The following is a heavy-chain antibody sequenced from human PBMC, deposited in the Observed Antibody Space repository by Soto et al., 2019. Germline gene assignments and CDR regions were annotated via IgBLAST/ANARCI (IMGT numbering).Heavy chain of an antibody. CDR3: ARGELDN. D-gene: IGHD1-1*01. CDR1: GYTFTAYY. J-gene: IGHJ4*02. V-gene: IGHV1-2*04. CDR2: INPSTGGT. Sequence: RASVKVSCKTSGYTFTAYYIHWVRQAPGQGLEWMGWINPSTGGTNYAQRFQGWVTMTRDTSIGTAYMELGRLTSDDTAVYYCARGELDNWGQGTLVTVSS.